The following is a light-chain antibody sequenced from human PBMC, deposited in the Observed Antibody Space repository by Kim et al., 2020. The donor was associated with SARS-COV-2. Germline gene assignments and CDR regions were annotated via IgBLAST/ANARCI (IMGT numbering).Light chain of an antibody. CDR3: NSYASTNTLV. V-gene: IGLV2-14*03. Sequence: QSALTQPASVSGSPGQSITISCSGTSSDIGGYDYVSWYQQHPGKAPELMIYDVSTRPSGVSNRFSGSKSGNTASLTVSGLQAEDEADYFCNSYASTNTLVFGGGTQLTVL. CDR1: SSDIGGYDY. CDR2: DVS. J-gene: IGLJ3*02.